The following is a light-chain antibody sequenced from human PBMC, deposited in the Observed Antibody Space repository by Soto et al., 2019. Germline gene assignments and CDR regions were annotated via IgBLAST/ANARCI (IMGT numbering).Light chain of an antibody. J-gene: IGLJ1*01. CDR3: SSYTATSTHYV. CDR2: EVN. CDR1: SSDVGDHNY. Sequence: QSSLTHPASLSGSPGQSITISCTGTSSDVGDHNYVSWYQQKPGKAPKLLISEVNNRPSGVSNRFSGSKSGNTASLTISGLRPDDEADYYCSSYTATSTHYVFGSGTKVTVL. V-gene: IGLV2-14*01.